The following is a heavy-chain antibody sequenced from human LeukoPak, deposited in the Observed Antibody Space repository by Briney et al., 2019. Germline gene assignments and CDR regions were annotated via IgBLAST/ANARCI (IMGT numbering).Heavy chain of an antibody. CDR2: ICAYNGII. CDR3: ARDLCSSTSCYGPRGNFDY. Sequence: ASVKVSCKASGYTFTSYGISWVPQAPGQGLEWMGWICAYNGIIDYAQKLKGRVTMTTDTSTSTAYMELRSLRSDDTAVYYWARDLCSSTSCYGPRGNFDYWGQGTLVTVSS. V-gene: IGHV1-18*01. CDR1: GYTFTSYG. D-gene: IGHD2-2*01. J-gene: IGHJ4*02.